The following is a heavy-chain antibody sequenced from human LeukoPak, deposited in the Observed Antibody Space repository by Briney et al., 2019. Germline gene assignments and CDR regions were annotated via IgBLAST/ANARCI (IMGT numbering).Heavy chain of an antibody. V-gene: IGHV1-58*02. J-gene: IGHJ4*02. CDR1: GFTFTSSA. Sequence: SVKVSCKASGFTFTSSAMQWVRQARGQRLEWIGWIVVGSGNTNYAQKFQERVTITRDMSTSTAYMELSSLRSEDTAVYYCAADRWVGATTFDYWGQGTPVTVSS. CDR2: IVVGSGNT. D-gene: IGHD1-26*01. CDR3: AADRWVGATTFDY.